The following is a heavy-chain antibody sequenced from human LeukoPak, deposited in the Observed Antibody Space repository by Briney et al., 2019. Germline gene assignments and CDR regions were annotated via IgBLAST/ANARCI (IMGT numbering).Heavy chain of an antibody. J-gene: IGHJ4*02. CDR1: GYSFTSYW. Sequence: GESLKISCKGSGYSFTSYWIGWVRQMPGKGLEWMGIIYPGDPDTRYSPSFQGQVTISADKSISTAYLQWSSLKASDTAMYYCARSPPRGAVAGPFDYWGQGTLVTVSS. CDR3: ARSPPRGAVAGPFDY. CDR2: IYPGDPDT. D-gene: IGHD6-19*01. V-gene: IGHV5-51*01.